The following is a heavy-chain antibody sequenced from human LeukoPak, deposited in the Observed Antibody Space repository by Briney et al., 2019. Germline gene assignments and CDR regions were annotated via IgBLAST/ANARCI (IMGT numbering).Heavy chain of an antibody. D-gene: IGHD6-13*01. CDR2: IYYSGTT. CDR1: GGSISSYY. Sequence: PSETLSLTCTVSGGSISSYYWSWIQQPPGKGPEWIGYIYYSGTTNYNPSLKSRVTISVDTSKNQFSLKLSSVTAADTAVYYCARGVYIAAAQYGYWGQGTLVTVSS. J-gene: IGHJ4*02. CDR3: ARGVYIAAAQYGY. V-gene: IGHV4-59*01.